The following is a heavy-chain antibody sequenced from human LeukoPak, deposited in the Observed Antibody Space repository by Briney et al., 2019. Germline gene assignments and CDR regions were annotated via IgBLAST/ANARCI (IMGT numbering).Heavy chain of an antibody. J-gene: IGHJ4*02. CDR3: ARGPSSTSSDY. Sequence: GGSLRLSCAASGFTPSSYGMSWVRQAPGKGLEWVSAISGSGGSTYYADSVKGRFTISRDNSKNTLYLQMNSLRAEDTAVYYCARGPSSTSSDYWGQGTLVTVSS. D-gene: IGHD2-2*01. CDR2: ISGSGGST. V-gene: IGHV3-23*01. CDR1: GFTPSSYG.